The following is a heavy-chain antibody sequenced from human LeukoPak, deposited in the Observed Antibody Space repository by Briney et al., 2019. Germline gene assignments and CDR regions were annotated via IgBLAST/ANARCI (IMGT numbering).Heavy chain of an antibody. CDR2: ISSSSGTI. CDR3: ARDWPRDGYHEIFEY. D-gene: IGHD5-24*01. CDR1: GFTFSSYS. Sequence: PGGSLTLSCAASGFTFSSYSMNWVRQAPGKGLEWVSYISSSSGTIYYADSVKGRFTISRDNAKNSLYLQMNSLRDEDTAVYYCARDWPRDGYHEIFEYWGQGTLVTVSS. V-gene: IGHV3-48*02. J-gene: IGHJ4*02.